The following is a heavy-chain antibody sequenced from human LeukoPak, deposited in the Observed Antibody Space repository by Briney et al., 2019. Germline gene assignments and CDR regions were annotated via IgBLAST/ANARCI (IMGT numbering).Heavy chain of an antibody. D-gene: IGHD2-8*01. V-gene: IGHV3-66*02. Sequence: PGGSLRLSCAASGFTVSSNYMSWVRQAPGKGLEWVSVIYSGGSTYYADSVKGRFTISRDNSKNTLYLQMNSLRAEDTAVYYCARDPPSVLDRWFDPWGQGTLVTVSS. J-gene: IGHJ5*02. CDR2: IYSGGST. CDR1: GFTVSSNY. CDR3: ARDPPSVLDRWFDP.